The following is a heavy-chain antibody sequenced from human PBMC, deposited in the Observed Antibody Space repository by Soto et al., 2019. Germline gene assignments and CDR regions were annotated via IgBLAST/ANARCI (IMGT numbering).Heavy chain of an antibody. D-gene: IGHD1-1*01. CDR3: ARASYGTFDY. CDR2: IYYSGST. CDR1: GGSISSYY. V-gene: IGHV4-59*08. J-gene: IGHJ4*02. Sequence: QVQLQESGPGLVKPSETLSLTCTVSGGSISSYYWSWIRQPPGKGLEWIGYIYYSGSTNYNPSLMSRATISVHTSKNQFSLTLSSGTAADTAVYYCARASYGTFDYWGQGTLVTVSS.